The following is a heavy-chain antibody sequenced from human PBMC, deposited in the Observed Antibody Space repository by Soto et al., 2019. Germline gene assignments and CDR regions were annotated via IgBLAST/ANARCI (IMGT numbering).Heavy chain of an antibody. CDR1: GFTFKNFA. V-gene: IGHV3-23*01. D-gene: IGHD6-19*01. J-gene: IGHJ5*02. Sequence: EGQLLESGGGLVQPAGSLRLSCVASGFTFKNFAMSWVRQAPGKGMEWVSAIGGSGSSANYADSVKGRFTVSRDDSKSTLYLQMSGLRVADTALYYCAKDAVAYNGEWDWFDLWGQGTLVTVSS. CDR3: AKDAVAYNGEWDWFDL. CDR2: IGGSGSSA.